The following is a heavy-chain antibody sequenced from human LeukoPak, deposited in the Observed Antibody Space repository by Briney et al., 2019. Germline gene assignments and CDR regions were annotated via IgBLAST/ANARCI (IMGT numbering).Heavy chain of an antibody. CDR3: AREGNYYDMDV. CDR1: GFTFSNFA. CDR2: IGGNGLST. Sequence: GGSLRLSCAASGFTFSNFAMTWVRQAPGKGLEWVSGIGGNGLSTYYADSVKGRFTISRDNSKNTLYLQMNSLRAEDTAVYYCAREGNYYDMDVWGQGTTITVSS. J-gene: IGHJ6*02. V-gene: IGHV3-23*01.